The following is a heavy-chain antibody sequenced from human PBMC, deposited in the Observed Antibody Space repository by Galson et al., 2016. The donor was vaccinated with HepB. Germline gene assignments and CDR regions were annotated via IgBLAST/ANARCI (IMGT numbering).Heavy chain of an antibody. CDR2: VFFTGST. CDR3: ARVLRASGLDV. V-gene: IGHV4-59*01. J-gene: IGHJ6*02. Sequence: SETLSLTCTVSGGSLTGYYWSWIRQPPGRELGWIGYVFFTGSTNYNPSLKSRVPISVDTSKNQFSLKLNSATAADTAVYYGARVLRASGLDVWGQGTTVTVSS. CDR1: GGSLTGYY.